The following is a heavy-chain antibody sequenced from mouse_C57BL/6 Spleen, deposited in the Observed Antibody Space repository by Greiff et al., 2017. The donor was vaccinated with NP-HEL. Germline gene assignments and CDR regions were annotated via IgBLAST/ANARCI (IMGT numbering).Heavy chain of an antibody. CDR3: ARRGDYWDGFDY. J-gene: IGHJ2*01. CDR1: GYTFTSYW. V-gene: IGHV1-55*01. CDR2: IYPGSGST. Sequence: QVHLKQPGAELVKPGASVKMSCKASGYTFTSYWITWVKQRPGQGLEWIGDIYPGSGSTNYNEKFKSKATLTVDTASSTAFMQLSSLRSEDSAVYYGARRGDYWDGFDYWGQGTTLTVSS. D-gene: IGHD4-1*01.